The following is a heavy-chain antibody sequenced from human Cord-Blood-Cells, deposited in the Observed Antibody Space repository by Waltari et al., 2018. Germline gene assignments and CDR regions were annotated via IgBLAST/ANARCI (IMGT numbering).Heavy chain of an antibody. CDR2: IYSGGST. CDR1: GFTASRNY. V-gene: IGHV3-53*01. Sequence: EVRLVESGGGSIQPGGSLRISCAASGFTASRNYTSWFRQAPGKGLAWVSVIYSGGSTYYADSVKGRFTISRDNSKNTLYLQMNSLRAEDTAVYYCARDSGYSSSWSFDYWGQGTLVTVSS. CDR3: ARDSGYSSSWSFDY. D-gene: IGHD6-13*01. J-gene: IGHJ4*02.